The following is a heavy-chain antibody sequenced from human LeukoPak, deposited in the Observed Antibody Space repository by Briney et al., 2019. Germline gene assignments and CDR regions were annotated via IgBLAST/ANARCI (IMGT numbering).Heavy chain of an antibody. J-gene: IGHJ4*02. CDR2: ISRSSSSI. CDR3: ARIAVAGFDDFDY. D-gene: IGHD6-19*01. Sequence: PGGSLRLSCSASGFTFSSHEMNWVRQAPGKGLEWVSYISRSSSSIYYADSVKGRFTSSRDNAKNSLYLQMNSLRAEDTVVYYCARIAVAGFDDFDYWGQGTLVTVSS. CDR1: GFTFSSHE. V-gene: IGHV3-48*03.